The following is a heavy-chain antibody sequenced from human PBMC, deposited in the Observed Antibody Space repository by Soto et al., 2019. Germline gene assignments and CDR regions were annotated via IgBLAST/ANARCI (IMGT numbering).Heavy chain of an antibody. Sequence: GASVKVSCKASGYTFTGYYMHWVLQAPGQGLEWMGWINPNSGGTNYAQKFQGRVTMTRDTSISTAYMELSRLRSDDTAAYYCARDDSSGYSYFDYWGQGTLVTVSS. CDR2: INPNSGGT. CDR1: GYTFTGYY. D-gene: IGHD3-22*01. J-gene: IGHJ4*02. CDR3: ARDDSSGYSYFDY. V-gene: IGHV1-2*02.